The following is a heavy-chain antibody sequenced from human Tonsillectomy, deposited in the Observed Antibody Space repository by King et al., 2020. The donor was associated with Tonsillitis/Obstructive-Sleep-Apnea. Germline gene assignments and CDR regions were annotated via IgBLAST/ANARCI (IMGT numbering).Heavy chain of an antibody. CDR1: GFSFTSYW. D-gene: IGHD3-10*01. V-gene: IGHV5-51*01. J-gene: IGHJ5*02. CDR3: ARARGYYYGPGTLDP. Sequence: QLVQSGAEVKEPGESLKISCKGSGFSFTSYWIGWVRQMPGKGLEWMGIMYPGDSDTRYSPSFQGQVTISADKSISTAYLQWSSLKSSDTAMYYCARARGYYYGPGTLDPWGQGTLVTVSS. CDR2: MYPGDSDT.